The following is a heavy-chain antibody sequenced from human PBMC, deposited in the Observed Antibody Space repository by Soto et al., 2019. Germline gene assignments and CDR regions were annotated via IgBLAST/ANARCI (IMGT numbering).Heavy chain of an antibody. CDR2: IYYSGST. Sequence: PSETLSLTCTVSGGSISSGDYYWSWIRQPPGKGLEWIGYIYYSGSTYYNPSLKSRVTISVDTSKNQFSLKLSSVTAADTAVYYCARVPLLNIAVAGTGWFDPWGQGTLVTVSS. D-gene: IGHD6-19*01. V-gene: IGHV4-30-4*01. CDR1: GGSISSGDYY. J-gene: IGHJ5*02. CDR3: ARVPLLNIAVAGTGWFDP.